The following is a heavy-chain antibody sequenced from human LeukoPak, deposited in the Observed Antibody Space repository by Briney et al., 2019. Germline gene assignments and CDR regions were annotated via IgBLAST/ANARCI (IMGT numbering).Heavy chain of an antibody. CDR1: GFTFSTYA. CDR3: AKDGYTYGSFSSFDY. CDR2: ISASGGST. V-gene: IGHV3-23*01. D-gene: IGHD5-18*01. J-gene: IGHJ4*02. Sequence: GGSLRHSCAASGFTFSTYAMSWVRQAPGKGLEWVSAISASGGSTYYADSVRGRFTISRDNAKNTLFLQLSSLRAEDTAVYYCAKDGYTYGSFSSFDYWGQGTMVTVSS.